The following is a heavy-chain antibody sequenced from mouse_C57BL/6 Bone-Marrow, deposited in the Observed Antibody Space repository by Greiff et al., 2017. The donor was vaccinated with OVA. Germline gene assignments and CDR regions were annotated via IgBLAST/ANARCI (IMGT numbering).Heavy chain of an antibody. CDR2: INSDGGST. D-gene: IGHD1-1*01. Sequence: EVHLVESGGGLVQPGESLKLSCESNEYEFPSHDMSWVRKTPEKRLELVAAINSDGGSTYYPDTMEGRFIISRDNTKKTLYLQMSSLRSEDTALYYCARLYYGRYAMDYWGQGTSVTVSS. J-gene: IGHJ4*01. CDR3: ARLYYGRYAMDY. V-gene: IGHV5-2*01. CDR1: EYEFPSHD.